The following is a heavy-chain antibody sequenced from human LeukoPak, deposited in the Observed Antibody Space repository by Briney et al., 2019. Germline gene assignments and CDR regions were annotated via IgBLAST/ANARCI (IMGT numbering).Heavy chain of an antibody. CDR3: AREYSTSSTSFDF. CDR2: IYYSGST. D-gene: IGHD6-6*01. Sequence: SETLSLTCTVSGGSISSYYWSWIRQPPGKGLEWIGYIYYSGSTNYNPSLKSRVTISVDTSKNQFSLKLSSVTAADTAVYYCAREYSTSSTSFDFWGQGTLVTVSS. J-gene: IGHJ4*02. V-gene: IGHV4-59*12. CDR1: GGSISSYY.